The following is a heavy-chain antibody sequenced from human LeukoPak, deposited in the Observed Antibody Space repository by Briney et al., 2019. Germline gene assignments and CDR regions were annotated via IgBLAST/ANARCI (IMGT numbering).Heavy chain of an antibody. CDR1: GFTFSSYS. V-gene: IGHV3-21*01. D-gene: IGHD5-18*01. CDR2: ISSSSGYI. Sequence: PGGSLRLSCAASGFTFSSYSMNWVRQAPGKGLEWVSSISSSSGYIYYADSVKGRFTISRDNAKNSLYLQMNSLRAEDTAVYYCARELSPHYGYMDWGQGTLVTVSS. J-gene: IGHJ4*02. CDR3: ARELSPHYGYMD.